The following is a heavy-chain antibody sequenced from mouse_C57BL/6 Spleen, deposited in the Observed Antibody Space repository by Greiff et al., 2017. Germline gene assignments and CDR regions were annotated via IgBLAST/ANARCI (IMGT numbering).Heavy chain of an antibody. J-gene: IGHJ2*01. Sequence: QVQLQQPGAELVKPGASVQLSCKASGYTFTSYWMHWVTQRPGQGLEWIGMIHPNSGSTNYNEKFKSKATLTGYKSSSTAYMQLSSLTSEDSAVCYCARDGENWDYWGQDTTLTVSS. CDR2: IHPNSGST. CDR1: GYTFTSYW. V-gene: IGHV1-64*01. D-gene: IGHD4-1*01. CDR3: ARDGENWDY.